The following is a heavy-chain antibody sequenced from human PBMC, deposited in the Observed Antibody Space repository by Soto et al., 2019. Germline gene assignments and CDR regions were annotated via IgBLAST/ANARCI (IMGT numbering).Heavy chain of an antibody. D-gene: IGHD3-22*01. CDR2: ISNDGSNK. CDR3: AKEWVYDSSGWSFDY. J-gene: IGHJ4*02. CDR1: GFTFSSYG. Sequence: GGSLGLSCAASGFTFSSYGMHWVRQAPGKGLEWVAVISNDGSNKYYADPVKGRFTISRDNSKNTLYLQMNSLRAEDTAVYYCAKEWVYDSSGWSFDYWGQGTLVTVSS. V-gene: IGHV3-30*18.